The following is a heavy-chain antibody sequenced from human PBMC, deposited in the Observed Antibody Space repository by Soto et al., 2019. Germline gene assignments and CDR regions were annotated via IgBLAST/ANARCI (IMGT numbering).Heavy chain of an antibody. CDR1: GFTFSSYV. D-gene: IGHD2-15*01. CDR3: AKDYIGVVADAFDI. J-gene: IGHJ3*02. V-gene: IGHV3-23*01. Sequence: PGGSLRLSCAASGFTFSSYVMTWVRQAPGKGLEWVSGISGSGGSTYYADSVKGRFTISRDNSKSTLYLQMNSLRAGDTAVYYCAKDYIGVVADAFDIWGQGTMVTVSS. CDR2: ISGSGGST.